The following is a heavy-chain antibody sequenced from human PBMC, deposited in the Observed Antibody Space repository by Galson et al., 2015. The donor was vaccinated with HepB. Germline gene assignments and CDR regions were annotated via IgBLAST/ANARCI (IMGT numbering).Heavy chain of an antibody. CDR3: ARAPGGDYDYVWGSYRPPHAPLDY. V-gene: IGHV4-31*03. CDR1: GGSISSGGYY. D-gene: IGHD3-16*02. J-gene: IGHJ4*02. CDR2: IYYSGST. Sequence: TLSLTCTVSGGSISSGGYYWSWIRQHPGKGLEWIGYIYYSGSTYYNPSLKSRVIMSVDTSKNHFSLKLSSVTAADTAVYYCARAPGGDYDYVWGSYRPPHAPLDYWGQGTLVTVSA.